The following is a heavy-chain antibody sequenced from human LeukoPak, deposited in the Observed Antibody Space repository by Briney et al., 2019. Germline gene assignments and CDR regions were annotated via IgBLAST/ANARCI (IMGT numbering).Heavy chain of an antibody. CDR2: TYHTGTT. CDR3: CGSGWFAGPFGY. D-gene: IGHD6-19*01. CDR1: GGSIRSTNW. Sequence: SETLSLTCAVSGGSIRSTNWWTWVRQSPGKGLEWIGETYHTGTTTYNPSLNSRVTISVDTSKNQFSLKLTSVTAADTAVYYCCGSGWFAGPFGYWGQGALVTVSS. V-gene: IGHV4-4*02. J-gene: IGHJ4*02.